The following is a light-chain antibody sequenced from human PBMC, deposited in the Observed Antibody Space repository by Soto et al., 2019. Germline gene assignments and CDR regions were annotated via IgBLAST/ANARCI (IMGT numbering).Light chain of an antibody. CDR2: EGS. Sequence: QSALTQPASVSGSPGQSITISCTGSSSDVGSYNLVSWYQHHPGKAPKLMIYEGSKRPSGVSNRFSGSKSGNTASLTISGLQAEDEGDYYCYSYAGRSNWVFGGGTKVTVL. V-gene: IGLV2-23*01. J-gene: IGLJ3*02. CDR1: SSDVGSYNL. CDR3: YSYAGRSNWV.